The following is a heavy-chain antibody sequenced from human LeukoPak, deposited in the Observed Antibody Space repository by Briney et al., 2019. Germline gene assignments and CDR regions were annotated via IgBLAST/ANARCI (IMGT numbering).Heavy chain of an antibody. Sequence: KASETLSLTCAVYGGSFSGYYWSWIRQPPGKGLEWIGYIYYSGSTNYNPSLKSRVTISVDTSKNQFSLKLSSVTAADTAVYYCARGDYGSGSPYYYYYYMGVWGKGTTVTVSS. CDR2: IYYSGST. J-gene: IGHJ6*03. CDR1: GGSFSGYY. CDR3: ARGDYGSGSPYYYYYYMGV. V-gene: IGHV4-59*01. D-gene: IGHD3-10*01.